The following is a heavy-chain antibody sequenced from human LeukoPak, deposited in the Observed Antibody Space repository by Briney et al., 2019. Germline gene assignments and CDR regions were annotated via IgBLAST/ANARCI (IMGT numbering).Heavy chain of an antibody. Sequence: SETLSLTCTVSDDSISDYYRGWIRQPPGKGLEWIGYFYNSGRSTYNPSLKSRVTISADTSKNHFSPKLNSVTTADTAVYYCTRGAGWLIDYWGQGILVTVSS. CDR3: TRGAGWLIDY. CDR2: FYNSGRS. J-gene: IGHJ4*02. CDR1: DDSISDYY. D-gene: IGHD3-16*01. V-gene: IGHV4-59*01.